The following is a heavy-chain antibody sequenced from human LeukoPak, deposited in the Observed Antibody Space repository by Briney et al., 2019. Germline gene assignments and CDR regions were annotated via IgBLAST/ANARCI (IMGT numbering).Heavy chain of an antibody. V-gene: IGHV4-34*01. D-gene: IGHD6-13*01. CDR2: INHSGST. CDR3: ARGSGYSSSWYSFWLEPTSGYYYYMDV. Sequence: SETLSLTCAVYGGSFSGYYWSWIRQPPGKGLEWIGEINHSGSTNYNPSLKSRVTISVDTSKNQFSLKLSSVTAADTAVYYCARGSGYSSSWYSFWLEPTSGYYYYMDVWGKGTTVTVSS. CDR1: GGSFSGYY. J-gene: IGHJ6*03.